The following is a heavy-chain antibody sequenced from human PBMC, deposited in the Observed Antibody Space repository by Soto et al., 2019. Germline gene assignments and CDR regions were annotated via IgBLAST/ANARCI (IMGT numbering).Heavy chain of an antibody. Sequence: GASVKVSCKASGYTFTGYYMHWVRQAPGQGLEWMGWINPNSGGTNYAQKFQGRVTMTRDTSISTAYMELSRLRSDDTAVYYCARGIRMARRITSNWFDPWGQGTLVTVSS. CDR3: ARGIRMARRITSNWFDP. D-gene: IGHD2-8*01. V-gene: IGHV1-2*02. CDR2: INPNSGGT. J-gene: IGHJ5*02. CDR1: GYTFTGYY.